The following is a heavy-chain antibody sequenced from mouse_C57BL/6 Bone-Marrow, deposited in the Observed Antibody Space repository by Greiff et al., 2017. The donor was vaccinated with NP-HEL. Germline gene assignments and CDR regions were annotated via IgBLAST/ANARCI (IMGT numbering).Heavy chain of an antibody. CDR1: GYTFTSYW. V-gene: IGHV1-69*01. CDR2: IDPSDSYT. Sequence: QVHVKQPGAELVMPGASVKLSCKASGYTFTSYWMHWVKQRPGQGLEWIGEIDPSDSYTNYNQKFKGKSTLTVDKSSSTAYMQLSSLTSADSAVYYCAQGNGYWYFDVWGKGTTVTVSS. CDR3: AQGNGYWYFDV. D-gene: IGHD2-1*01. J-gene: IGHJ1*03.